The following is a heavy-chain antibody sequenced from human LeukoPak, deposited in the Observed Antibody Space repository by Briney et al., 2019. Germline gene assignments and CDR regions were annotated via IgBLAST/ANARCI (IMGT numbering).Heavy chain of an antibody. D-gene: IGHD2-2*01. J-gene: IGHJ4*02. CDR2: ISSSSSYI. V-gene: IGHV3-21*01. Sequence: GGSLRLSCAAPGFTFSSYSMNWVRQAPGKGLGWASSISSSSSYIYYADSVKGRFTISRDNAKNSLYLQMNSLRAEDTAVYYCARGRTPDIVVVPADYWGQGTLVTVSS. CDR1: GFTFSSYS. CDR3: ARGRTPDIVVVPADY.